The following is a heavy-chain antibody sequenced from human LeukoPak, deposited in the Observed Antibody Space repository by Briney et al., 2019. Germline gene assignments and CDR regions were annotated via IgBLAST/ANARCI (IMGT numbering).Heavy chain of an antibody. V-gene: IGHV3-21*01. CDR3: VRDGPSNVPFDY. CDR1: GGSIGCSSYY. Sequence: ETLSLTCTVSGGSIGCSSYYWGWIRQPRGKGLECVSSISTTSSYIYYSDSVKGRFTISRDNAKNSLDLQMNSLRADDTAVYLCVRDGPSNVPFDYWGPGILVTVSS. CDR2: ISTTSSYI. D-gene: IGHD4-11*01. J-gene: IGHJ4*02.